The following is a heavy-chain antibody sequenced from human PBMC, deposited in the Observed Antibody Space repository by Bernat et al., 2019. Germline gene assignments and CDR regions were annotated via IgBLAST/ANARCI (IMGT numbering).Heavy chain of an antibody. CDR3: ARGITMVRGVTPGYFDY. CDR1: GFTFSSYA. D-gene: IGHD3-10*01. Sequence: QVQLVESGGGVVQPGRSLRLSCAASGFTFSSYAMHWVRQAPGKGLEWVAVIAYDGSNKYYADSVKGRFTISRDNSKNTLYLQMNSLRAEDTAVYYFARGITMVRGVTPGYFDYWGQGTLVTVSS. J-gene: IGHJ4*02. CDR2: IAYDGSNK. V-gene: IGHV3-30-3*01.